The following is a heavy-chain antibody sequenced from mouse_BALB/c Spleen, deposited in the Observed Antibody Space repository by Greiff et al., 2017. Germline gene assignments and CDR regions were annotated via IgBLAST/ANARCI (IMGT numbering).Heavy chain of an antibody. CDR2: IYPGDGDT. V-gene: IGHV1-82*01. CDR1: GYAFSSSW. D-gene: IGHD2-4*01. CDR3: APGYDYGGLTY. J-gene: IGHJ3*01. Sequence: VKLQESGPELVKPGASVKISCKASGYAFSSSWMNWVKQRPGQGLEWIGRIYPGDGDTNYNGKFKGKATLTADKSSSTAYMQLSSLTSVDSAVYFCAPGYDYGGLTYWGQGTLVTVSA.